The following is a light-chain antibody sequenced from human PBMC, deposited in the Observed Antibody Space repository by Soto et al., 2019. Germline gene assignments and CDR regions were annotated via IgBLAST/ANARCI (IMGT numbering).Light chain of an antibody. Sequence: QSVLTQPASVSGSPGQSITISCTGTSSDIGSYTYVSWYQQHPGKAPKLMIYEVSNRPSGVSGRFSGSKSGNTASLTISGLQADDEADYYCSSYTSGTTLIAFGPGTKVTV. CDR1: SSDIGSYTY. J-gene: IGLJ1*01. CDR3: SSYTSGTTLIA. CDR2: EVS. V-gene: IGLV2-14*01.